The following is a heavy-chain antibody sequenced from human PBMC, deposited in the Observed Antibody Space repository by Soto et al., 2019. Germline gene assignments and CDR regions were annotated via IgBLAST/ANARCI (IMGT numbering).Heavy chain of an antibody. CDR1: GFTFSSYA. V-gene: IGHV3-30-3*01. D-gene: IGHD4-17*01. CDR3: ARWGYGDPSSGMDV. Sequence: QVQLVESGGGVVKPGRSLRLSCAASGFTFSSYAMNWVRQAPGKGLEWVAVISYDGSNKYYADSVKGRFTISRDNSKNTLYLQMNSLRAEDTAVYYCARWGYGDPSSGMDVWGQGTTVTVSS. CDR2: ISYDGSNK. J-gene: IGHJ6*02.